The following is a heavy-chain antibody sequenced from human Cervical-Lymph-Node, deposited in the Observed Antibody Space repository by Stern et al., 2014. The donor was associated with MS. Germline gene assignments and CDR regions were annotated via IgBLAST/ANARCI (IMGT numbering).Heavy chain of an antibody. CDR2: FIPIFGTT. J-gene: IGHJ6*02. CDR3: ARDNDDNGMDV. D-gene: IGHD2-8*01. Sequence: VQLVESGAEVKKPGSSVKVSCKASGGTFIHHAISWVRQAPGQGLEWMGGFIPIFGTTDYAQKFQGRVTISADESASTAYMELSSLRSQDTAVYYCARDNDDNGMDVWGQGTTVIVSS. V-gene: IGHV1-69*01. CDR1: GGTFIHHA.